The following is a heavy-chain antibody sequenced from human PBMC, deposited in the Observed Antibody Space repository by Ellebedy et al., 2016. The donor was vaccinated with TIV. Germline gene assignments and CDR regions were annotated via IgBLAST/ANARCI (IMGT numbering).Heavy chain of an antibody. CDR3: ANSYGTPRY. CDR2: ISSSSSYT. J-gene: IGHJ4*02. Sequence: LSLXXAVYGGSFSGYYWSWIRQAPGKGLEWVSYISSSSSYTNYADSVKGRFTISRDNAKNSLYLQMNSLRVEDTAVYYCANSYGTPRYWGQGILVTVSS. V-gene: IGHV3-11*06. CDR1: GGSFSGYY. D-gene: IGHD5-18*01.